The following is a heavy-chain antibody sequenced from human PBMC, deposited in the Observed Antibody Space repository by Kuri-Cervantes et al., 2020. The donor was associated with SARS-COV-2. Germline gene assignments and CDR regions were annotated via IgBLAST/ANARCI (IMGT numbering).Heavy chain of an antibody. CDR3: ARVHSSGWSKAHRYYFDY. Sequence: ASVKVSCKASGYTFTGYYMHWVRQAPGQGLEWMGRINPNSGGTNYAQKFQGRVTMTRDTSISTAYMELSRLRSDDTAVYYCARVHSSGWSKAHRYYFDYWGQGTLVTVSS. J-gene: IGHJ4*02. CDR1: GYTFTGYY. CDR2: INPNSGGT. V-gene: IGHV1-2*06. D-gene: IGHD6-19*01.